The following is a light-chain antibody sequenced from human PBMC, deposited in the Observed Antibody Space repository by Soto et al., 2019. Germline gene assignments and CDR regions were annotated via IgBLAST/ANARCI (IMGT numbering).Light chain of an antibody. Sequence: DIQLTKSPSFLSASVGDRVTITCRASQGISSYLAWYQQKPGKAPKLLIYAASTLQSGVPSRFSGSGSGTEFTLTISSLQPEDFATYSCQQLNSYPLTFGGGTKVDIK. CDR3: QQLNSYPLT. V-gene: IGKV1-9*01. CDR2: AAS. CDR1: QGISSY. J-gene: IGKJ4*01.